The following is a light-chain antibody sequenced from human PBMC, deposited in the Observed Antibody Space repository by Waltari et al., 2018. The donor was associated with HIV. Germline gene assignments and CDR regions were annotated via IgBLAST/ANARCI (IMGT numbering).Light chain of an antibody. V-gene: IGKV1-39*01. CDR1: QTFNTY. CDR3: QQSHTNPRT. Sequence: DIQMTQSPSSLSASVGDRVSITCRASQTFNTYLNWYQHKPGKAPKLLIYATSTLQTGVPLRFSGSGSGTDFTLTISSLQPEDFATYYCQQSHTNPRTFGRGTKVEVK. CDR2: ATS. J-gene: IGKJ4*02.